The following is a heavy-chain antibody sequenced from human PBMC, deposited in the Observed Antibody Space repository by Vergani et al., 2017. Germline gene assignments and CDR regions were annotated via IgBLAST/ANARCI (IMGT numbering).Heavy chain of an antibody. CDR3: AREVVVVVAATYYYYGMDV. J-gene: IGHJ6*02. Sequence: QVQLVQSGAEVKKPGASVKVSCKASGYTFTGYYMHWVRQAPGQGLEWMGWINPNSGGTNYAQKFQGRVTMTRDTSISTAYMELSRLGSDDTAVYYCAREVVVVVAATYYYYGMDVWGQGTTVTVSS. CDR2: INPNSGGT. V-gene: IGHV1-2*02. D-gene: IGHD2-15*01. CDR1: GYTFTGYY.